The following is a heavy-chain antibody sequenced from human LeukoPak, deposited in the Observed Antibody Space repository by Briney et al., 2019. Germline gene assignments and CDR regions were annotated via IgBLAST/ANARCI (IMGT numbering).Heavy chain of an antibody. CDR3: ARDYSYPDY. Sequence: PSETLSLTCSVSGASISAYHWSWIRQPAGKGLEWIGRIYSSGRTNYIPSLKSRLTMSVDTSKNQFSLKLNSVTAADTAVYYGARDYSYPDYSGHRTLVTASS. J-gene: IGHJ4*01. CDR2: IYSSGRT. CDR1: GASISAYH. V-gene: IGHV4-4*07. D-gene: IGHD5-18*01.